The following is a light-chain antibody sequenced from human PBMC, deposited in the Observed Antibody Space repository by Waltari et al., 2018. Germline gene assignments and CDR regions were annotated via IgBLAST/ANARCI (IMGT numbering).Light chain of an antibody. CDR2: RNN. CDR1: SPNIGSNT. Sequence: QSVLTQPPSASGTPGQRVTISCSGSSPNIGSNTVNWYQQLPGTAPKLLIYRNNPRPSGVPDRFSCCKSCTSASLASSGLQSEDESDYCCAAWDDSLNGRCVFGTGTNVTVL. V-gene: IGLV1-44*01. J-gene: IGLJ1*01. CDR3: AAWDDSLNGRCV.